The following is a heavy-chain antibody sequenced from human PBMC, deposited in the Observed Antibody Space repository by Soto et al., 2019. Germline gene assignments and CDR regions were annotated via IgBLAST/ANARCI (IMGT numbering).Heavy chain of an antibody. J-gene: IGHJ4*02. CDR1: GGSVRSFW. CDR3: ARVRNEYAGLDY. CDR2: VCSSGST. D-gene: IGHD2-2*01. Sequence: PSGTLSLTCYFSGGSVRSFWVTWIRQSPGKGLESIAYVCSSGSTNYNPSLESRVAISLDKSKKQFSLRLTSVTAEVTAVYVCARVRNEYAGLDYWRQGTLVTVSS. V-gene: IGHV4-59*02.